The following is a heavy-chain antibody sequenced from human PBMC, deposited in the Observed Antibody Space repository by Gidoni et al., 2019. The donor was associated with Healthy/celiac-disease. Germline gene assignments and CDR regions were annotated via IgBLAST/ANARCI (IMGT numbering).Heavy chain of an antibody. Sequence: EVQLVESGGGVVQPGGSLRLSCAASGFTFDDYAMHWVRQAPGKGLEWVSLISGDGGSTYYADSVKGRFTISRDNSKNSLYLQMNSLRTEDTALYYCAKDVRGYYSPYFDYWGQGTLVTVSS. J-gene: IGHJ4*02. D-gene: IGHD3-22*01. CDR2: ISGDGGST. V-gene: IGHV3-43*02. CDR3: AKDVRGYYSPYFDY. CDR1: GFTFDDYA.